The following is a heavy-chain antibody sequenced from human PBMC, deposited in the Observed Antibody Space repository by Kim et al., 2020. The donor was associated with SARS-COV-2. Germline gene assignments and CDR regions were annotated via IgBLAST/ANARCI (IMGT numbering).Heavy chain of an antibody. D-gene: IGHD2-2*02. Sequence: QKFTGRVTMTKDTATSTVYMELSSLRSEDTGVYYCARGSQRLYPVNWFDPWGQGTLVTVSS. V-gene: IGHV1-46*01. CDR3: ARGSQRLYPVNWFDP. J-gene: IGHJ5*02.